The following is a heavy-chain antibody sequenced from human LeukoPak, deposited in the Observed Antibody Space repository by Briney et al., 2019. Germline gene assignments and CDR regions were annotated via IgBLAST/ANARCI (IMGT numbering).Heavy chain of an antibody. V-gene: IGHV3-74*01. D-gene: IGHD6-6*01. J-gene: IGHJ4*02. Sequence: GGSLRLSCTASGFSFSGHWMHWARHLPGKGLVWVSRISPTGSTASYADSVKGRFTVSRDNAKNTLYLQVNNLRAEDTAVYYCARGPNSNWSGLDFWGQGTLLTVSS. CDR2: ISPTGSTA. CDR1: GFSFSGHW. CDR3: ARGPNSNWSGLDF.